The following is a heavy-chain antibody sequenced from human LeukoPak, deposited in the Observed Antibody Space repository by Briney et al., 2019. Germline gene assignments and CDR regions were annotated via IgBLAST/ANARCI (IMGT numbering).Heavy chain of an antibody. D-gene: IGHD3-10*01. CDR1: GGSISSSTYY. CDR2: IYKSGST. Sequence: SETLSLTCTVSGGSISSSTYYWGWIRQPPGKGLEWIGSIYKSGSTYYNPSLESRVTISLDTSKNQFSLKLSSVTAADTAVYYCATTLTMVRGENDYWGQGALVTVSS. J-gene: IGHJ4*02. CDR3: ATTLTMVRGENDY. V-gene: IGHV4-39*07.